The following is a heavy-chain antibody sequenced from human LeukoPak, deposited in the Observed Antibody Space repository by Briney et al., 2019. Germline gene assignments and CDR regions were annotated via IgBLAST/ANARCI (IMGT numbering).Heavy chain of an antibody. V-gene: IGHV3-21*01. Sequence: PGGSLRLSCAASGFTFITYNMNWVRRAPGKGLEWVSSISSSGDYIYYTDSVKGRFTISRDNAKNSLYLQMNSLRAEDTAVYYCAREQTGYRPPQLVRYYYMDVWGKGTTVTVSS. J-gene: IGHJ6*03. CDR2: ISSSGDYI. CDR1: GFTFITYN. D-gene: IGHD1-1*01. CDR3: AREQTGYRPPQLVRYYYMDV.